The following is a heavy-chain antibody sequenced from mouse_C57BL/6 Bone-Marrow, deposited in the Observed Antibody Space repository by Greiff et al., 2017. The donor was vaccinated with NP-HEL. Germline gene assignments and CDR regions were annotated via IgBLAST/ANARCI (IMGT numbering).Heavy chain of an antibody. J-gene: IGHJ3*01. CDR2: IDPSDSYT. V-gene: IGHV1-50*01. CDR3: ARGTGLAY. CDR1: GYTFTSYW. Sequence: VQLQQPGAELVKPGASVKLSCKASGYTFTSYWMQWVKQRPGQGLEWIGEIDPSDSYTNYNQKFKGKATLTVDTSSSTAYMQLSSLTSEDSAVYYCARGTGLAYWGQGTLVTVSA. D-gene: IGHD3-1*01.